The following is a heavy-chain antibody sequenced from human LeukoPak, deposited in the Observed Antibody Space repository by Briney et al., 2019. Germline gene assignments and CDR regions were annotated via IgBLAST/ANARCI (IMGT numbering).Heavy chain of an antibody. V-gene: IGHV1-69*13. D-gene: IGHD5-12*01. Sequence: ASVKVSCKASGGTFSSYAISWVRQAPGQGLEWMGGIIPIFGTANYAQKFQGRVTITADESTSTAYMELSSLRSEDTAVYYCARFDIVATGVLDYFDYWGQGTLVTVSS. J-gene: IGHJ4*02. CDR2: IIPIFGTA. CDR1: GGTFSSYA. CDR3: ARFDIVATGVLDYFDY.